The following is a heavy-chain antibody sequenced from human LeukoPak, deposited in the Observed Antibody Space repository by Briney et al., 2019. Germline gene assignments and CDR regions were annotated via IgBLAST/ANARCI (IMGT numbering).Heavy chain of an antibody. V-gene: IGHV3-21*03. CDR3: TTVGADLWFGEFPYY. CDR2: ISSSSSYI. D-gene: IGHD3-10*01. Sequence: PGGSLRLSCAASGFTFSSYSMNWVRQAPGKGLEWVSSISSSSSYIYYTDSVKGRFTISRDNAKNSLYLQMNSLKTEDTAVYYCTTVGADLWFGEFPYYWGQGTLVTVSS. CDR1: GFTFSSYS. J-gene: IGHJ4*02.